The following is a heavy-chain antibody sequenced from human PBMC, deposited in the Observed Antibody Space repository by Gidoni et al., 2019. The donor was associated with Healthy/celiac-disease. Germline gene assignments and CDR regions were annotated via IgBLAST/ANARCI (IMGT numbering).Heavy chain of an antibody. Sequence: QVQLVESGGGLVKPGGSLRLSCAAPGFTFSDYYMSWIRQAPGKGLEWVSYISSSSSYTNYADSVKGRFTISRDNAKNSLYLQMNSLRAEDTAVYYCARRHGDYEDYFDYWGQGTLVTVSS. D-gene: IGHD4-17*01. CDR3: ARRHGDYEDYFDY. V-gene: IGHV3-11*05. CDR2: ISSSSSYT. CDR1: GFTFSDYY. J-gene: IGHJ4*02.